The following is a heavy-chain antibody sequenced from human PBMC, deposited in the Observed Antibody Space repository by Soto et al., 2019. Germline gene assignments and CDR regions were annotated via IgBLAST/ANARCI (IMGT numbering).Heavy chain of an antibody. D-gene: IGHD3-3*01. Sequence: GGSLRLSCAASGFTFSSYSMNWVRQAPGKGLEWVSYISSSSSYIYYADSVKGRFTISRDNAKNSLYLQMNSLRAEDTAVYYCARDRGNYDFWSGYVYYYYYYMDVWGKGTTVTVSS. J-gene: IGHJ6*03. CDR1: GFTFSSYS. V-gene: IGHV3-21*05. CDR3: ARDRGNYDFWSGYVYYYYYYMDV. CDR2: ISSSSSYI.